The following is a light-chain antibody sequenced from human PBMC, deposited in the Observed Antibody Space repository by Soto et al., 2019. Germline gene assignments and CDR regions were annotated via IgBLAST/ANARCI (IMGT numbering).Light chain of an antibody. CDR3: NSYTSSSTV. CDR2: DVS. CDR1: SSDVGGYNY. J-gene: IGLJ1*01. Sequence: QSVLTQPASVSGSPGQSITLSCTGTSSDVGGYNYVSWYQQHPGKAPKLMIYDVSNRPSGVSNRFSGSKSGNTASLTISGLQAEDEADYYCNSYTSSSTVFGTGTKVTVL. V-gene: IGLV2-14*01.